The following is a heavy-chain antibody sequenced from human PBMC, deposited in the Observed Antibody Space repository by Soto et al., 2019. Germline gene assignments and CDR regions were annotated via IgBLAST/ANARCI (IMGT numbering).Heavy chain of an antibody. CDR2: IIPIFGTA. D-gene: IGHD3-22*01. V-gene: IGHV1-69*13. J-gene: IGHJ3*02. CDR1: GRTFSSYA. Sequence: SVKVSCKASGRTFSSYAISWVRQAPGQGLEWMGGIIPIFGTANYAQKFQGRVTITADESTSTAYMELSSLRSEDTAVYYCARSVYYYDSSGPAHDAFDIWGQGTMVTVSS. CDR3: ARSVYYYDSSGPAHDAFDI.